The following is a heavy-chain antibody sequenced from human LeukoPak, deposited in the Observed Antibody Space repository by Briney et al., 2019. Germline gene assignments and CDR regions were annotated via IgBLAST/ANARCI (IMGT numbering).Heavy chain of an antibody. J-gene: IGHJ6*03. CDR1: GFTVSSNY. V-gene: IGHV3-53*01. CDR3: ARVPGYSGSHYYYYMDV. CDR2: LYSDGTT. Sequence: GGSLRLSCAASGFTVSSNYMTWVRQAPGKGLEWVSVLYSDGTTYYADSVRGRFTISRDNSKNTLYIQMNSLRAEDTAVYYCARVPGYSGSHYYYYMDVWGKGTTVTVSS. D-gene: IGHD5-12*01.